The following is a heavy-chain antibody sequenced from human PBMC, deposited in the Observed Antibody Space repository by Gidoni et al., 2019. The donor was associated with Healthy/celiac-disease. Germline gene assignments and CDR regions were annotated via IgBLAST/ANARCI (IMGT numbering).Heavy chain of an antibody. J-gene: IGHJ4*02. CDR2: IIPIFGTA. V-gene: IGHV1-69*01. Sequence: QVQLVQSGAEVKKPGSSVKVSCQASGGTFSSYAISWVRQAPGQGLEWMGGIIPIFGTANYAQKFQGRVTITADESTSTAYMELSSLRSEDTAVYYCARGSPHYSGYDYSSREYDYWGQGTLVTVSS. CDR1: GGTFSSYA. CDR3: ARGSPHYSGYDYSSREYDY. D-gene: IGHD5-12*01.